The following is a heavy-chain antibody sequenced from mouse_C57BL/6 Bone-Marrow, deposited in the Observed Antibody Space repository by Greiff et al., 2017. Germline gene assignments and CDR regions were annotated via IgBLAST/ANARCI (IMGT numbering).Heavy chain of an antibody. J-gene: IGHJ2*01. CDR2: IYPRSGNT. CDR1: GYTFTSYG. D-gene: IGHD1-1*01. CDR3: ARGSGIITTVVATGDY. V-gene: IGHV1-81*01. Sequence: VQLQQSGAELARPGASVKLSCKASGYTFTSYGISWVKQRTGQGLEWIGEIYPRSGNTYYNEKFKGKATLTADKSSSTAYMELRSLTSEDSAVYFCARGSGIITTVVATGDYWGQGTTLTVSS.